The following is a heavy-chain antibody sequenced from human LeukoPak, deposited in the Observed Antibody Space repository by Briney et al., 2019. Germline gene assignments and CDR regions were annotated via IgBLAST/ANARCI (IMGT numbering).Heavy chain of an antibody. CDR2: VTRDGSGT. CDR3: ARDGDGYNFDY. CDR1: GFTFSGYW. J-gene: IGHJ4*02. Sequence: GVLRLSCAASGFTFSGYWMHWVRQAPGKGLEWVARVTRDGSGTSYADSVKGRFTISRDNGKNTLYLQMNSLRAEDTAAYYCARDGDGYNFDYWGQGTLVTVSS. D-gene: IGHD5-24*01. V-gene: IGHV3-74*01.